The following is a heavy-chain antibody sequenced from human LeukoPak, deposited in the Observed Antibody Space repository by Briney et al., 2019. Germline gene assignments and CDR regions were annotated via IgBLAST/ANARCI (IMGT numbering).Heavy chain of an antibody. CDR1: GGSFCGYY. D-gene: IGHD6-19*01. Sequence: ASETLSLTSAVYGGSFCGYYWSWIRQRPGKGLEWSGEINLSGSTDYNPSLTSRVTISVDTSKSQFSLKLSSVTAADTAVYYCARRLLPYSSYWYFDLRGRGTLVTVSS. V-gene: IGHV4-34*01. CDR2: INLSGST. CDR3: ARRLLPYSSYWYFDL. J-gene: IGHJ2*01.